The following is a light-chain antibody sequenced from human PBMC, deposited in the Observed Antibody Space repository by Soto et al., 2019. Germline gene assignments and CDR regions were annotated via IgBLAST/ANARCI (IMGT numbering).Light chain of an antibody. V-gene: IGLV1-40*01. CDR3: ESYDSSLGGYVV. Sequence: QSVLTQPPSVSGAPGQRVILSCTGSNSNIGAGYDVHWYQQLPGTAPKLLIYGNTNRPSGVPDRFSGSKSGTSASRAITGLQAEDEADYYCESYDSSLGGYVVFGGGTKVTVL. CDR1: NSNIGAGYD. CDR2: GNT. J-gene: IGLJ2*01.